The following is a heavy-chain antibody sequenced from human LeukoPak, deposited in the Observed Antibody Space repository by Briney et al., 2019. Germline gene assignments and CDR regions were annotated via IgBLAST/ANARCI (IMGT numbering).Heavy chain of an antibody. V-gene: IGHV3-48*01. J-gene: IGHJ4*02. Sequence: GGSLRLSCAASGFTFSSYSMNWVRQAPGKGLEWVSYISSSSSTIYYADSVKGRFTISRDNSKNTLYLQMNSLRAEDTAVYYCAKDHGVLRFLEWLLDYWGQGTLVTVSS. D-gene: IGHD3-3*01. CDR1: GFTFSSYS. CDR2: ISSSSSTI. CDR3: AKDHGVLRFLEWLLDY.